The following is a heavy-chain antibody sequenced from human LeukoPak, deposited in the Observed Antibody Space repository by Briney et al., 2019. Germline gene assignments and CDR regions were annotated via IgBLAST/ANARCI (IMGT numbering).Heavy chain of an antibody. D-gene: IGHD5-12*01. V-gene: IGHV5-10-1*01. Sequence: PGESLKIPCKGSGYSFTSYWISWVRQMPGKGLEWMGRIDPSDSYTNYSPSFQGHVTISADKSISTAYLQWNSLKASDTAMYYCARHEGGYDYPDYWGQGTLVTVSS. CDR1: GYSFTSYW. J-gene: IGHJ4*02. CDR3: ARHEGGYDYPDY. CDR2: IDPSDSYT.